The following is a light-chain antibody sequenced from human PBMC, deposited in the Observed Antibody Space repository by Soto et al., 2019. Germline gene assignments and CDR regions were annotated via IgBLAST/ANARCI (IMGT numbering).Light chain of an antibody. CDR3: NSYTSKSTGV. Sequence: QSALTQPASVSGSPGQSITISCTGTSSDVGGYNYVSWYQQRPGKAPKLIIYEVSNRPSGVSNRFSGSKSGNTASLTISGLPAEDEADYYCNSYTSKSTGVFGTGTKLTVL. J-gene: IGLJ1*01. CDR1: SSDVGGYNY. V-gene: IGLV2-14*01. CDR2: EVS.